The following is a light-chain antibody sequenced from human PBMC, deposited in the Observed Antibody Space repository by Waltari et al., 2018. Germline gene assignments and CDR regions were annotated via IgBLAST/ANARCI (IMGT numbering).Light chain of an antibody. CDR3: QMYNGAPRT. V-gene: IGKV1-27*01. J-gene: IGKJ1*01. Sequence: DVRVTQSPSSLSAAAGDRVPITCRASQGIATYLAWYQQKPGRLPTLLIYDASTLRSGVPPRFRGSGSGTDFTLTITSLQHEDVATYYCQMYNGAPRTFGQGTKVEI. CDR2: DAS. CDR1: QGIATY.